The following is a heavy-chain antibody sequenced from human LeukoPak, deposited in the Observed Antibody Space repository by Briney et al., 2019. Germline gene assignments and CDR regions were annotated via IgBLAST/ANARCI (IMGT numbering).Heavy chain of an antibody. V-gene: IGHV1-46*01. D-gene: IGHD2-15*01. Sequence: GASVKVSCKASGGTVSSYVISWVRQAPGQGLEWMGIINPSGGITSYAQKFQGRVTMTRDTSTSTVYMELSSLRSEDTAVFYCARGLGYCSGDSCYGDYYYGIDVWGQGTTVTVSS. CDR2: INPSGGIT. CDR3: ARGLGYCSGDSCYGDYYYGIDV. J-gene: IGHJ6*02. CDR1: GGTVSSYV.